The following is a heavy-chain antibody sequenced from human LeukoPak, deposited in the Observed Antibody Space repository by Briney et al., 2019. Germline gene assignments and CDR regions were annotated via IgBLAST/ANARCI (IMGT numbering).Heavy chain of an antibody. CDR3: ARRAYSAAYWKHFDS. V-gene: IGHV4-34*01. Sequence: KPSETLSLTCAVYGGSFSGYYWSWIRQPPGKGLEWIGEINHSGSTNYNPSLKSRVTISVDTSKNQFSLKLNSVTAADTAVYFCARRAYSAAYWKHFDSWGQGTLVTVSS. J-gene: IGHJ4*02. D-gene: IGHD1-1*01. CDR1: GGSFSGYY. CDR2: INHSGST.